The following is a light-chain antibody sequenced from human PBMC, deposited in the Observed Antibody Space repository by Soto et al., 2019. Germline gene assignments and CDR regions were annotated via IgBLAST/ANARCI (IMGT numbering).Light chain of an antibody. CDR2: DVT. Sequence: QSALTQPRSVSGSPGQSVTISCTGTSSDVGGYNYVSWYRQHPGKVPELMIYDVTKRPSGVPDRFSGSRSGNTASLTISGLQAEDEANYYCCSYAVSYSSVFGGGTKLTFL. CDR1: SSDVGGYNY. CDR3: CSYAVSYSSV. J-gene: IGLJ2*01. V-gene: IGLV2-11*01.